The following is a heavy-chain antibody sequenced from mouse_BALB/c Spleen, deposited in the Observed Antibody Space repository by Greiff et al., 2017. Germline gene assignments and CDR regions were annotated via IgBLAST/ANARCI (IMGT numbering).Heavy chain of an antibody. V-gene: IGHV3-2*02. CDR3: ARGYGSPYYFDY. CDR1: GYSITSDYA. J-gene: IGHJ2*01. Sequence: EVQGVESGPGLVKPSQSLSLTCTVTGYSITSDYAWNWIRQFPGNKLEWMGYISYSGSTSYNPSLKSRISITRDTSKNQFFLQLNSVTTEDTATYYCARGYGSPYYFDYWGQGTTLTVSS. D-gene: IGHD1-1*01. CDR2: ISYSGST.